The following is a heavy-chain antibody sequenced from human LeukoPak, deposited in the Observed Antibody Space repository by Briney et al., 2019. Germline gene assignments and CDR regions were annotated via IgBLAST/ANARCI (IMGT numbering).Heavy chain of an antibody. Sequence: PGGSLRLSCAASGFTFSSYGMSWVRQAPGKGLEWVSAISGGGGSTYYADSVKGRFTISRDNSKNTLFLQMNSLRGEDTAMYYCARVQGGGFRTADDWGQGTLVTVSS. CDR3: ARVQGGGFRTADD. V-gene: IGHV3-23*01. J-gene: IGHJ4*02. CDR2: ISGGGGST. D-gene: IGHD1-14*01. CDR1: GFTFSSYG.